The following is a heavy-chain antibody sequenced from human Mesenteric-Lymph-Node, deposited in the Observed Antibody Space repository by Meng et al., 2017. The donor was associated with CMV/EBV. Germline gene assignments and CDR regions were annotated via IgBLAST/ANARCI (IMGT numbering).Heavy chain of an antibody. CDR3: AHVNTAFVFDF. V-gene: IGHV1-18*04. CDR2: ISANNGNT. Sequence: SCKASAFTSYTVGFTWVRQAPGQGLEWLGWISANNGNTNYVQKLQDRVTMTRDKATSTVYMELRSLRSDDTAIYYCAHVNTAFVFDFWGQGTLVTVSS. CDR1: AFTSYTVG. D-gene: IGHD5-18*01. J-gene: IGHJ4*02.